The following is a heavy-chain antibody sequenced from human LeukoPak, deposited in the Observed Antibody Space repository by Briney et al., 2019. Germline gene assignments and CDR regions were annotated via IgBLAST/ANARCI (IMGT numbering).Heavy chain of an antibody. J-gene: IGHJ4*02. D-gene: IGHD2-15*01. Sequence: PGGSLTPSCAASGFTFSSYWMSWVRQAPGEGLEWVAKIKQDGSEKYYVDSVKGRFTISRDNAKNSLYLQMNSLGAEDTAVYYCARLSDSIACFGFDSWGQGSLVTVSS. CDR3: ARLSDSIACFGFDS. CDR2: IKQDGSEK. CDR1: GFTFSSYW. V-gene: IGHV3-7*01.